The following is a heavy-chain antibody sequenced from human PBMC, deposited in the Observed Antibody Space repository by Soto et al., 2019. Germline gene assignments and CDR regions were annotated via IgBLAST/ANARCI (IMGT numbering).Heavy chain of an antibody. Sequence: EVQLVESGGGLVQPGGSLRLSCAASGFTFSSYEMNWVSKAPGKGLEWVSYISSSGSTIYYADSVKGRFTISRDNAKNSLYLQMNSLRAEDTAVYYCARVGGTILIDYWGQGNLVTGSS. D-gene: IGHD1-1*01. J-gene: IGHJ4*02. CDR3: ARVGGTILIDY. CDR1: GFTFSSYE. V-gene: IGHV3-48*03. CDR2: ISSSGSTI.